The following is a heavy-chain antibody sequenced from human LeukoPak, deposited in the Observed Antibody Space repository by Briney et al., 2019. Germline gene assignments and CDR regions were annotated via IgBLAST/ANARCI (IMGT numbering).Heavy chain of an antibody. V-gene: IGHV3-7*01. CDR1: GFTFSSYW. CDR2: IKQDGSEK. J-gene: IGHJ4*02. Sequence: GGSLGLSCAASGFTFSSYWMSWVRQAPGKGLEWVANIKQDGSEKYYVDSVKGRFTISRDNAKNSLYLQMNSLRAEDTAVYYCARDGVEASAFGIYDYVWGSYHYWGQGTLVTVSS. D-gene: IGHD3-16*01. CDR3: ARDGVEASAFGIYDYVWGSYHY.